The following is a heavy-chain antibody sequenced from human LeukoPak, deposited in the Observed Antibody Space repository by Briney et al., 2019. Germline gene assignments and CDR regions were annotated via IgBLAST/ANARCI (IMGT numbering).Heavy chain of an antibody. Sequence: GGSLRLSCAASGFTFSSYSMSWVRQAPGKGLEWVSSISSSSSYIYYADSVKGRFTISRDNAKNSLYLQMNSLRAEDTAVYYCAREFRVVPDIWGQGTMVTVSS. CDR1: GFTFSSYS. D-gene: IGHD3-10*01. CDR3: AREFRVVPDI. V-gene: IGHV3-21*01. CDR2: ISSSSSYI. J-gene: IGHJ3*02.